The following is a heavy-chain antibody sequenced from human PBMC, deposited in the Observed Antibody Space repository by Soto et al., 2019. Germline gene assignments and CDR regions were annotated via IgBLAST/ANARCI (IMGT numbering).Heavy chain of an antibody. CDR3: ARARVYATGPLDF. J-gene: IGHJ4*02. CDR1: GFTFTSYT. D-gene: IGHD6-13*01. CDR2: ISSSSDYI. Sequence: LRLSCTASGFTFTSYTMNWVRQAPGKGLEWVSSISSSSDYIYYADSMKGRVTISRDNAKNSLFLDMNSLTGEDTAVYYCARARVYATGPLDFWGQGTLVTVSS. V-gene: IGHV3-21*06.